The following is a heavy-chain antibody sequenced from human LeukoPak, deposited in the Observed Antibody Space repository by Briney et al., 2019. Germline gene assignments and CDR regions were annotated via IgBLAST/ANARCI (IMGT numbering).Heavy chain of an antibody. D-gene: IGHD1-26*01. CDR2: INPHSGVT. V-gene: IGHV1-2*02. J-gene: IGHJ4*02. CDR3: ARDQVAATSAHNFDY. CDR1: GYIFTGFY. Sequence: ASVKVSCKASGYIFTGFYMHWVRQAPGQGLEWMGWINPHSGVTTFPQKFQGRVTMTMDTSISTTYMELNRLRSDDTAVYYCARDQVAATSAHNFDYWGQGTLVTVSS.